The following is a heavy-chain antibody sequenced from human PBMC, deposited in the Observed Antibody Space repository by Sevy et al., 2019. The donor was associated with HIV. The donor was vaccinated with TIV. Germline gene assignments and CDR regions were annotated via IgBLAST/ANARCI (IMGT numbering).Heavy chain of an antibody. D-gene: IGHD3-16*02. CDR3: ARVGDYVWGSYRMGSYFDY. Sequence: ASVKVSCKASGYTFTSYGISWVRQAPGQGLEWMGWISAYNGNTNYAQKLQGRVTITTDTSTSTAYMELRSLRSDDTAVYYCARVGDYVWGSYRMGSYFDYWGQGTLVTVSS. V-gene: IGHV1-18*04. CDR2: ISAYNGNT. CDR1: GYTFTSYG. J-gene: IGHJ4*02.